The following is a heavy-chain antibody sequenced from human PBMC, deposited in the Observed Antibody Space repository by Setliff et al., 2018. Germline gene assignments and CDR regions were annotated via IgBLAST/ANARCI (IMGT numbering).Heavy chain of an antibody. CDR3: ARHLSSGSYYGGAYYYMDV. J-gene: IGHJ6*03. CDR2: IDPSGDT. CDR1: GGSISSGSHY. V-gene: IGHV4-61*09. Sequence: PSETLSLTCTVSGGSISSGSHYWTWIRQPTGKRLEWIGHIDPSGDTNYSPSLKSRVTISVDTAKTQFSLRLISVTAADTAVYYCARHLSSGSYYGGAYYYMDVWGKGTTVTVSS. D-gene: IGHD1-26*01.